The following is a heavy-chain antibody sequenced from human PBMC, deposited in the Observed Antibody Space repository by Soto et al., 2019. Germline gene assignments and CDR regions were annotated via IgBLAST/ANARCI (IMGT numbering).Heavy chain of an antibody. D-gene: IGHD6-13*01. CDR2: ISYDGSNK. Sequence: GGSLRLSCAASGFTFSSYGMHWVRQAPGKGLEWVAVISYDGSNKYYADTVKGRFTISRDNSKNTLYLQMNSLRAEDTAVYYCAKESHSSSWYSDWFDPWGQGTLVTVSS. CDR1: GFTFSSYG. CDR3: AKESHSSSWYSDWFDP. J-gene: IGHJ5*02. V-gene: IGHV3-30*18.